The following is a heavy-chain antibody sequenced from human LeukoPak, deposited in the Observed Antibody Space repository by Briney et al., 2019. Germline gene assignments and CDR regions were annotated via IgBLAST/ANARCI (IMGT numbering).Heavy chain of an antibody. J-gene: IGHJ4*02. D-gene: IGHD3-3*01. CDR1: GFTFSSYG. CDR3: ARVDPYDFFFGY. CDR2: ISYDGSNK. Sequence: GGSLRLSCAASGFTFSSYGMHWVRQAPGKGLEWVAVISYDGSNKYYADSVKGRFTISRDNSKNTLYLQMSSLRAEDTAVYYCARVDPYDFFFGYWGQGTLVTVSS. V-gene: IGHV3-30*03.